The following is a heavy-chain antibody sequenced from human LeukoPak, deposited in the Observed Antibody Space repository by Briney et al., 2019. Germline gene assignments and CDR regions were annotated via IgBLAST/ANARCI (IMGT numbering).Heavy chain of an antibody. Sequence: PGGSLRLSCAASGFTFSSYWMSWVREPPGKGVEWIGEINHSGSTNYNPSLKSRVTISVDTSKNQFSLKLSSVTAADTAVFYCARHEYAYYYDSSGYYYLRYWGQGTLVTVSS. CDR2: INHSGST. CDR1: GFTFSSYW. V-gene: IGHV4-34*01. J-gene: IGHJ4*02. CDR3: ARHEYAYYYDSSGYYYLRY. D-gene: IGHD3-22*01.